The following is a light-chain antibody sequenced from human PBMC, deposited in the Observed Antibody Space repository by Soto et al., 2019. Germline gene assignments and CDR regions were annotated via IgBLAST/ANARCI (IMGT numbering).Light chain of an antibody. CDR3: QQYDGSPRT. Sequence: EIVMTQSPATLSVSPGERVTLSCRASQSVSSSYLAWYQQKPGQAPRLLIYDASSRAAGIPDRFSGSGSGTDFTLTITRLEPEDFAVYHCQQYDGSPRTFGQGTKVDIK. V-gene: IGKV3-20*01. CDR1: QSVSSSY. J-gene: IGKJ1*01. CDR2: DAS.